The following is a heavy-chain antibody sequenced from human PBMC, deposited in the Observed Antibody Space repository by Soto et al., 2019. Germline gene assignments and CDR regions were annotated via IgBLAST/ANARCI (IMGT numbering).Heavy chain of an antibody. CDR2: IIPILNTP. D-gene: IGHD1-26*01. J-gene: IGHJ4*02. Sequence: QVQLVQSGAEVKKPGSLVKVSCKASGGIFSSYAISWVRQAPGQGLEWMGEIIPILNTPHYAQKFQDRLTITADESTRTASMELSSLRSDDTAVYYCARIGGVGAPPGADYWGQGTLVTVSS. CDR3: ARIGGVGAPPGADY. V-gene: IGHV1-69*01. CDR1: GGIFSSYA.